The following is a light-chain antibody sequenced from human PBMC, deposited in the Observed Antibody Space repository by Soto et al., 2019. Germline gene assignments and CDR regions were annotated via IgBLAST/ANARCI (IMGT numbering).Light chain of an antibody. CDR1: QSISSW. CDR3: QQYNSST. CDR2: MAS. V-gene: IGKV1-5*03. J-gene: IGKJ1*01. Sequence: DIQMTQSPSTLSASVGDRVTITCRASQSISSWLAWYQQKPGKAPKLLIYMASSLESGVPSRFSGSGSGTEFTLTISSLQPDDFATYYCQQYNSSTFGQGTKVEIK.